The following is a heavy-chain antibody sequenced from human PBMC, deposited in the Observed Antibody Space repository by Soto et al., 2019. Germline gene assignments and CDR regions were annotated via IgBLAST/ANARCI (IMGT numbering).Heavy chain of an antibody. J-gene: IGHJ4*02. Sequence: QVQLQQWGAGLLKPSETLSLTCAVYGGSFSGYYWSWIRQPPGKGLEWIGEINHSGSTNYNPSLKSRVTISVDTSKNQFSLKLSSVTAADTAVYYCAPPLDYGDYQAGEWGLGTLVTVSS. V-gene: IGHV4-34*01. D-gene: IGHD4-17*01. CDR3: APPLDYGDYQAGE. CDR2: INHSGST. CDR1: GGSFSGYY.